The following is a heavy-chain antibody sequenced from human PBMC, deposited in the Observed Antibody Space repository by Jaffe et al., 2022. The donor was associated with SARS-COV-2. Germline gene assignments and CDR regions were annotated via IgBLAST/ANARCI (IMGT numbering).Heavy chain of an antibody. J-gene: IGHJ4*02. Sequence: EVQLVESGGGLVQPGGSLRLSCAASGFTFRSYWMHWVRQAPGKGPVWVSRINTDGSITTYADSVKGRFTISRDNAKNTLYLQMNSLRAEDTAVYHCARDLLWNLPDYWGQGTLVTVSS. CDR2: INTDGSIT. V-gene: IGHV3-74*03. D-gene: IGHD1-7*01. CDR1: GFTFRSYW. CDR3: ARDLLWNLPDY.